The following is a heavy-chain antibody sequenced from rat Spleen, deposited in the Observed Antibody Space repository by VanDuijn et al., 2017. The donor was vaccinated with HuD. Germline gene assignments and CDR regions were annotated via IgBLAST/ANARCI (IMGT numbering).Heavy chain of an antibody. CDR2: IRHDGSST. V-gene: IGHV5-7*01. D-gene: IGHD1-1*01. CDR3: TRFYYSNWFAY. Sequence: EVQLVESGGGLVQPGRSMKLSCAASGFTFSNYDMAWVRRAPKKGLEWVATIRHDGSSTNYGDPEKGRFTISRDNAKSTLYLQMDSLRSEDTATYYCTRFYYSNWFAYWGQGTLVTVSS. J-gene: IGHJ3*01. CDR1: GFTFSNYD.